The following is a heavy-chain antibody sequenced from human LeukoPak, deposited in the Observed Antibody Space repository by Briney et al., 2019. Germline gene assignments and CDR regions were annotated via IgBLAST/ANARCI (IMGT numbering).Heavy chain of an antibody. V-gene: IGHV3-23*01. D-gene: IGHD2-8*02. CDR3: ARSILNYYFYSMDV. J-gene: IGHJ6*02. CDR2: ISGSGGRT. Sequence: AGGSLRLSCAASGFTFSSYAMSWIRQAPGKGLEWASGISGSGGRTYYADSVKGRFTISRDNSKNTLYLQMSSLRAEDTAVYYCARSILNYYFYSMDVWGQGTTVTVSS. CDR1: GFTFSSYA.